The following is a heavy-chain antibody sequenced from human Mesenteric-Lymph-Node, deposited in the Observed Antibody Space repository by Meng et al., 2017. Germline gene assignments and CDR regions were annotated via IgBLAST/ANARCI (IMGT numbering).Heavy chain of an antibody. CDR1: GYTLTGYY. Sequence: QVQLVQSGAELKKPGASVKVSCKASGYTLTGYYMHWVRQAPGQGLEWMGWINPNSGGTNYAQKFQGRVTMTRDTSISTAYMELSRLRSDDTAFYYCATDVIGTTPGDYWGQGTLVTVSS. V-gene: IGHV1-2*02. D-gene: IGHD1-1*01. CDR3: ATDVIGTTPGDY. J-gene: IGHJ4*02. CDR2: INPNSGGT.